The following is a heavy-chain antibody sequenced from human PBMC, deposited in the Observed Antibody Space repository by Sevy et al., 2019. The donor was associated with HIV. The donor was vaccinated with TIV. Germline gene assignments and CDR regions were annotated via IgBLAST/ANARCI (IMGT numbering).Heavy chain of an antibody. Sequence: ASVKVSCKASGYPFTIFYINWVRQAPGQGLEWMGWIAAYNGNTNYAHKLQDRLTMTTDTSTTTAYMELRSLTSDDTXXXXXXXXXXXXXXXSSFDYWAQGTLVTVSS. V-gene: IGHV1-18*01. CDR3: XXXXXXXXXXSSFDY. J-gene: IGHJ4*02. D-gene: IGHD6-6*01. CDR2: IAAYNGNT. CDR1: GYPFTIFY.